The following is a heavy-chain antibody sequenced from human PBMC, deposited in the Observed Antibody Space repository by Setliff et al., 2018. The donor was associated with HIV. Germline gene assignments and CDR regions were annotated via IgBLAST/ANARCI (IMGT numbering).Heavy chain of an antibody. CDR2: ISAYDGDT. CDR3: ARVGLSAVPFPTVY. Sequence: GASVKVSCKASNYTFTSYAITWVRQAPGQRPEWMGWISAYDGDTKYAQKFHNRLSMTADTSTTTAYMDLRGLTSDDTGVYYCARVGLSAVPFPTVYWGQGTLVTVSS. D-gene: IGHD4-4*01. CDR1: NYTFTSYA. V-gene: IGHV1-18*01. J-gene: IGHJ4*02.